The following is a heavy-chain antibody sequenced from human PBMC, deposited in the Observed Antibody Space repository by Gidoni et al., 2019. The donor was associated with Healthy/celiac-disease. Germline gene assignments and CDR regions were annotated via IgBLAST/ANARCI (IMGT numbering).Heavy chain of an antibody. D-gene: IGHD2-2*01. CDR2: IIPIFGTA. CDR1: GGTFSSYA. V-gene: IGHV1-69*06. Sequence: QVQLVQSGAEVKKPGSSVKVSCKASGGTFSSYAICWVRRAPGQGLEWMGGIIPIFGTANYCQKFQGRVTITADKSTSTAYMELSSLRSEDTAVYYCARDSPGYCSSTSCHDNCFDPWGQGTLVTVSS. J-gene: IGHJ5*02. CDR3: ARDSPGYCSSTSCHDNCFDP.